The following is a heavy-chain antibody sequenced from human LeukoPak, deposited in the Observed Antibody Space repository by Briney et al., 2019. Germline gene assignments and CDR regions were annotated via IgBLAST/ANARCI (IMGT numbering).Heavy chain of an antibody. CDR3: ARDAPLLLWFGETRGFDY. D-gene: IGHD3-10*01. CDR2: IYTSGST. V-gene: IGHV4-61*02. CDR1: GGSISSGSYY. J-gene: IGHJ4*02. Sequence: KPSQTLSLTCTVSGGSISSGSYYWSWIRQPAGKGLEWIGRIYTSGSTNYNPPLKSRVTISVDTSKNQFSLKLSSVTAADTAVYYCARDAPLLLWFGETRGFDYWGQGTLVTVSS.